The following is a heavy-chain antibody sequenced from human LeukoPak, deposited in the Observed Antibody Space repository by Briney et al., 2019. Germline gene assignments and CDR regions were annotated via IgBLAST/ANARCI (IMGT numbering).Heavy chain of an antibody. CDR1: GGSISSYY. D-gene: IGHD3-9*01. CDR2: IYYSGST. J-gene: IGHJ5*02. Sequence: SETLSLTCTVSGGSISSYYWSWIRQPPGKGLEWIGYIYYSGSTNYNPSLKSRVTISVDTSKNQFSLKLSSVTAEDTAVYYCARGRAYYDILTGYYGWFDPWGQGTLVTVSS. CDR3: ARGRAYYDILTGYYGWFDP. V-gene: IGHV4-59*01.